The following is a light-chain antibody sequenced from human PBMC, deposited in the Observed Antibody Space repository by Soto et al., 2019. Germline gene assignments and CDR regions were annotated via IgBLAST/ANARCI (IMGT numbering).Light chain of an antibody. CDR3: QQYKSWPIT. CDR1: QNISNY. V-gene: IGKV3-15*01. Sequence: IVLTQSPATLSLSPGESASLSSRASQNISNYLIWYQQKPGQAPRLLMYGASTRATGIPARFSGSGAGTEFTLTISGLQSEDSAIYFCQQYKSWPITFGQGTRLEIK. J-gene: IGKJ5*01. CDR2: GAS.